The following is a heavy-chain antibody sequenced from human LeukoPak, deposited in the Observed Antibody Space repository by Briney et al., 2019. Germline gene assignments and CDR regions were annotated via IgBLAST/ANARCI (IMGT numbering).Heavy chain of an antibody. CDR2: IYYSGST. V-gene: IGHV4-31*03. J-gene: IGHJ4*02. Sequence: SQTLSLTCTVSGGSIGSGGYYWSWIRQHPGKGLEWIGYIYYSGSTYYNPSLKSRVSISVDTSKNQFSLKLSSVTAADTAVYYCARDRGYSYGYFDYWGQGTLVTVSS. D-gene: IGHD5-18*01. CDR3: ARDRGYSYGYFDY. CDR1: GGSIGSGGYY.